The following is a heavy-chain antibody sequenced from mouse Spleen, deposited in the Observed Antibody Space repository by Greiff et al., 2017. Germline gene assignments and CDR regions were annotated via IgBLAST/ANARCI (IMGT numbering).Heavy chain of an antibody. CDR1: GYAFSNSW. CDR2: IYPGDGDA. D-gene: IGHD1-1*01. Sequence: QVQLKESGPELVKPGASVKISCKASGYAFSNSWMNWVKQRPGKGLEWIGRIYPGDGDANYNGKFRDKATLTADKSSNTAYMQLSSLTSEDSAVYFCARREDLLGFFGVWGAGTTVTVSS. V-gene: IGHV1-82*01. CDR3: ARREDLLGFFGV. J-gene: IGHJ1*01.